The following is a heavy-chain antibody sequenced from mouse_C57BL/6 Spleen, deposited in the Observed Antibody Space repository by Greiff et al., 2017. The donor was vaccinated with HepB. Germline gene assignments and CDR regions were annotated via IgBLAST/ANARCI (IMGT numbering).Heavy chain of an antibody. V-gene: IGHV3-6*01. Sequence: EVQLQESGPGLVKPSQSLSLTCSVTGYSITSGYYWNWIRQFPGNKLEWMGYISYDGSNNYNPSLKNRISITRDTSKNQFFLKLNSVTTEDTATYYCARAGSSNYYAMDYWGQGTSVTVSS. CDR3: ARAGSSNYYAMDY. J-gene: IGHJ4*01. CDR1: GYSITSGYY. D-gene: IGHD1-1*01. CDR2: ISYDGSN.